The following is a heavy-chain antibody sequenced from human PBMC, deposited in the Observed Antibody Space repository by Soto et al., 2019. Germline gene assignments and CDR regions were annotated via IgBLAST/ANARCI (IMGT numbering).Heavy chain of an antibody. CDR3: VSDRGYGHASVPYS. CDR2: ISYDGSLQ. V-gene: IGHV3-30*03. J-gene: IGHJ4*02. Sequence: QAQLVESGGGVVQPGRSLRLSFAAPGFAFSIYGRHWVRQAPGTGLEWVAVISYDGSLQHYADSVKGRFTISRDNSKNMVLLQISSLRAEDTAVYYCVSDRGYGHASVPYSWGQGTLVSVSS. D-gene: IGHD5-18*01. CDR1: GFAFSIYG.